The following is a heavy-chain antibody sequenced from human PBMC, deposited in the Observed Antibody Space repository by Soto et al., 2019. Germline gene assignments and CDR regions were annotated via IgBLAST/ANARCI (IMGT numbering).Heavy chain of an antibody. D-gene: IGHD3-16*02. V-gene: IGHV3-33*01. Sequence: QVQLVESGGGVVQPGRSLRLSCAASGFTFSSYGMHWVRQAPGKGLEWVAVIWYDGSNKYYADSVKGRFTISRDNSKNTLYLQMNSLRAEDTAVYYCAREMITFWGVIVRASPNLDYWGQGTLVTVSS. CDR1: GFTFSSYG. CDR2: IWYDGSNK. CDR3: AREMITFWGVIVRASPNLDY. J-gene: IGHJ4*02.